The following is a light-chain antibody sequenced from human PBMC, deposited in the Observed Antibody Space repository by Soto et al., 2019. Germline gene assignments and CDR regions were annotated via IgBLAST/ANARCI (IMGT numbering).Light chain of an antibody. CDR2: DAS. CDR3: QQYNSYPLT. CDR1: QSISSW. V-gene: IGKV1-5*01. J-gene: IGKJ4*01. Sequence: DIQMTQSPSTLSASVGDRVTITCRASQSISSWLAWYQQKPGKAPKLLIYDASSLESGVPSRFSGSGSGTEFTLTISSLQTDDFETYYCQQYNSYPLTFGGGTRWIS.